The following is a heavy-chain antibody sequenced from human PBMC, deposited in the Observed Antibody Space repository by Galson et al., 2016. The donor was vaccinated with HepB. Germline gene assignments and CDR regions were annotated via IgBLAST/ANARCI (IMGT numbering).Heavy chain of an antibody. CDR2: ISSDGNNK. CDR3: ARMCSGGSCYSY. Sequence: SLRLSCAASGFTFSSYGIHWIRQTPGKGLEWVALISSDGNNKDYADSVRGRFTVSRDNSNDTLYLQMDSLRVEDSGVYYCARMCSGGSCYSYWGQGTLVTVSS. V-gene: IGHV3-30-3*01. CDR1: GFTFSSYG. J-gene: IGHJ4*02. D-gene: IGHD2-15*01.